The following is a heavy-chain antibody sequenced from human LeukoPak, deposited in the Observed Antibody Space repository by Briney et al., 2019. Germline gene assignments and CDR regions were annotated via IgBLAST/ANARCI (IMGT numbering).Heavy chain of an antibody. J-gene: IGHJ6*02. V-gene: IGHV1-2*06. CDR1: GYTFTGYY. Sequence: ASVKVSCKASGYTFTGYYMHWVRQAPGQGLEWMGRINPNSGGTNYAQKFQGRVTMTRDTSISTAYMELSRLRSEDTAVYYCARGFGVVINDKNYYYYYGMDVWGQGTTVTVSS. CDR2: INPNSGGT. CDR3: ARGFGVVINDKNYYYYYGMDV. D-gene: IGHD3-3*01.